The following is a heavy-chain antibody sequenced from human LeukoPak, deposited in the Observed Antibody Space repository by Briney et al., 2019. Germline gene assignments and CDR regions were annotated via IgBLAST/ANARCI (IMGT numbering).Heavy chain of an antibody. Sequence: GGSLRPSCATSGFIFSSYAMHWVRQAPGKGLEWVAIISYDGTNRFYADSVKGRFTISRDTSKNTVSLEMNSLTSDDTAVYYCARNPEYSIYYGAYFDYWGQGTLVTVSS. V-gene: IGHV3-30*04. CDR2: ISYDGTNR. CDR3: ARNPEYSIYYGAYFDY. J-gene: IGHJ4*02. CDR1: GFIFSSYA. D-gene: IGHD6-6*01.